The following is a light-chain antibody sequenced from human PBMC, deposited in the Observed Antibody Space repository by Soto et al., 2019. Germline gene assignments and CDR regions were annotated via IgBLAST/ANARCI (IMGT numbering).Light chain of an antibody. CDR2: VAS. J-gene: IGKJ1*01. Sequence: DIQMTQSPPSLSASVGDRVTITCRASQGIDNYLAWYQQKPGKGPKLLIYVASTLQSGVPSWFSGSGSGTDFTLTISSLQPEDVATYYCKKYNTAPWTFGQGTRVEIK. CDR1: QGIDNY. CDR3: KKYNTAPWT. V-gene: IGKV1-27*01.